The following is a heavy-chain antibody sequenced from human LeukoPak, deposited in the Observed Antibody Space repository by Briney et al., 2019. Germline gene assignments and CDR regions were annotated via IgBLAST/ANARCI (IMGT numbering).Heavy chain of an antibody. CDR1: GFTFSSYG. CDR2: IRYDGSNK. V-gene: IGHV3-30*02. Sequence: PGGSLRLSCAASGFTFSSYGMHWVRQAPGKGLEWVAFIRYDGSNKYYADSVKGRFTISRDNSKNTLYLQMNSLRAEDTAVYYCAKDKQWLVSKYYMDVWGKGTTVTISS. J-gene: IGHJ6*03. CDR3: AKDKQWLVSKYYMDV. D-gene: IGHD6-19*01.